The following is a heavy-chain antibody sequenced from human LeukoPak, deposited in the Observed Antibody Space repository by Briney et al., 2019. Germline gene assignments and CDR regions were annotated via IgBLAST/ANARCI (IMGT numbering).Heavy chain of an antibody. J-gene: IGHJ5*02. CDR1: GGSISSYY. V-gene: IGHV4-59*08. CDR2: INHSGST. D-gene: IGHD2-15*01. Sequence: PSETLSLTCTVSGGSISSYYWTWIRQPPGKGLEWIGYINHSGSTNYNPSLKSRVTISVDTSKNQFSLKLSSVTAADTAVYYCARRAAYCSGGSCYSGRFDPWGQGTLVTVSS. CDR3: ARRAAYCSGGSCYSGRFDP.